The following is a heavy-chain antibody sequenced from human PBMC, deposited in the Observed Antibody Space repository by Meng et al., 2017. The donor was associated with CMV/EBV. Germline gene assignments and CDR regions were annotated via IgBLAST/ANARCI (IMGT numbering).Heavy chain of an antibody. J-gene: IGHJ4*02. CDR2: ISSSSSYI. V-gene: IGHV3-21*01. Sequence: GGSLRLSCAASGFTFSSYSMNWVRQAPGKGLEWVSSISSSSSYIYCADSVKGRFTISRDNAKNSLYLQMNSLRAEDTAVYYCARASTELELLSGFDYWGQGTLVTVSS. D-gene: IGHD1-7*01. CDR1: GFTFSSYS. CDR3: ARASTELELLSGFDY.